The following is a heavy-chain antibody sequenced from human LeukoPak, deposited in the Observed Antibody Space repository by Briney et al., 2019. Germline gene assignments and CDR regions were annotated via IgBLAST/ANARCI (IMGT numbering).Heavy chain of an antibody. J-gene: IGHJ6*02. CDR3: AKAAGDRGAYYYYGMDV. V-gene: IGHV3-23*01. CDR2: ISGSGGST. CDR1: GGTFSSYA. Sequence: GASVKVSCKASGGTFSSYAMSWVRQAPGKGLEWVSAISGSGGSTYYADSVKGRFTISRDNSKNTLYLQMNSLRAEDTAVYYCAKAAGDRGAYYYYGMDVWGQGTTVTVSS. D-gene: IGHD2-21*02.